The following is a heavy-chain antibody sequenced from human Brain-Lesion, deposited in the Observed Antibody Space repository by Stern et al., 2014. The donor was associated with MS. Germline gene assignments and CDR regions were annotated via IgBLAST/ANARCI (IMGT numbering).Heavy chain of an antibody. D-gene: IGHD3-9*01. Sequence: QVQLQESGPGLVKPSQTLSLTCTVSGGSISSGNYYWSWIRQPAGEGLEWIGRIYSSGSTQYNPPLKRRVTISADTSTNQFSLRLTSVTAADTAVYYCARGNYDVLTDNGGHGFDIWGQGTMVTVSS. CDR1: GGSISSGNYY. CDR3: ARGNYDVLTDNGGHGFDI. V-gene: IGHV4-61*02. CDR2: IYSSGST. J-gene: IGHJ3*02.